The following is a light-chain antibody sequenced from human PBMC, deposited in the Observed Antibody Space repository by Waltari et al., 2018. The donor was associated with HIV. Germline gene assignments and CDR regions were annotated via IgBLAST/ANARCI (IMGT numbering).Light chain of an antibody. J-gene: IGKJ1*01. CDR1: QSISTN. CDR3: QEYQGHLWT. V-gene: IGKV1-5*03. Sequence: SVGDRVTITCRASQSISTNLAWYQQKPGQPPKLLMRKASSLESGVSSRFSGSGSGTDFTLTINNLQTEDSATYYCQEYQGHLWTFGQGTKVEI. CDR2: KAS.